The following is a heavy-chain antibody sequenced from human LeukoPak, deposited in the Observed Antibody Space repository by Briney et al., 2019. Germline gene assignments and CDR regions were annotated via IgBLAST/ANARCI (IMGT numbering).Heavy chain of an antibody. CDR3: ARGGLGVVVVAARAFDP. D-gene: IGHD2-15*01. CDR2: ISAYNGNT. V-gene: IGHV1-18*01. CDR1: GYTFTSYG. J-gene: IGHJ5*02. Sequence: ASVKVSCKASGYTFTSYGISWVRQAPGQGLEWMGWISAYNGNTNYAQKLQGRVAMTTDTSTSTAYMELRSLRSDDTAVYYYARGGLGVVVVAARAFDPWGQGTLVTVSS.